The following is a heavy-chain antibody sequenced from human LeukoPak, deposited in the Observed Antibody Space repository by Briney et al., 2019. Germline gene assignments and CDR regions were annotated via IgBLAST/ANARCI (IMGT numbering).Heavy chain of an antibody. V-gene: IGHV4-59*08. D-gene: IGHD5-18*01. J-gene: IGHJ4*02. CDR3: ARHGNSSSESSFDY. CDR1: GGSVSRYY. Sequence: SETLSLTCGVSGGSVSRYYWSWVRQSPGKGLEWVAYIHNSGRTNHNASVKSRFTGFIDKSKNQLSLRMSTVTAADTAVYYCARHGNSSSESSFDYWGQGALVTVSS. CDR2: IHNSGRT.